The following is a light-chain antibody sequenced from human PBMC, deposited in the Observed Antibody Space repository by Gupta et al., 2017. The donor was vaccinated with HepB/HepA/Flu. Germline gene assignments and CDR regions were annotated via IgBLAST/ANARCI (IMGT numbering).Light chain of an antibody. CDR3: QAWDSSTPCV. V-gene: IGLV3-1*01. Sequence: SYELTQPPSVSVSPGQTASITCSGDKLGDKYACWYQQKPGQSPVVVIYQDNRRPSGIPERFSGSNSRNTATLTISGTQARHEAAYYCQAWDSSTPCVFGGGTKLTVL. CDR1: KLGDKY. CDR2: QDN. J-gene: IGLJ3*02.